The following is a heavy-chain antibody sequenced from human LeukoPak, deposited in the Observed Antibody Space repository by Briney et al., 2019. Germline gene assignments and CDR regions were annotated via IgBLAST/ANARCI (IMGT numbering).Heavy chain of an antibody. D-gene: IGHD3-10*01. Sequence: PSETLSLTCTVSGGSISSYYWNWIRQPPGKGLEWIGYIYYSGSTNYNPSLKSRVTISVDTSKNQFSLKLNSVTAADTAVYYCARGPGSMVRGVPLGFFDYWGQGTLVTVSS. V-gene: IGHV4-59*01. CDR1: GGSISSYY. CDR2: IYYSGST. J-gene: IGHJ4*02. CDR3: ARGPGSMVRGVPLGFFDY.